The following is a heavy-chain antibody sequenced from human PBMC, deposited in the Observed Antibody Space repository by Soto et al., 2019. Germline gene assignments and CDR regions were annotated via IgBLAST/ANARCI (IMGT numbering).Heavy chain of an antibody. Sequence: ASVKVSCKASGYTFTGYYMHWVRQAPGQGLEWMGWINPNSGGTNYAQKFQGWVTMTRDTSISTAYMELSRLRSDDTAVYYCARAPRGYSYGRPFYYFDYWGQGTLVTVSS. CDR2: INPNSGGT. J-gene: IGHJ4*02. CDR1: GYTFTGYY. D-gene: IGHD5-18*01. CDR3: ARAPRGYSYGRPFYYFDY. V-gene: IGHV1-2*04.